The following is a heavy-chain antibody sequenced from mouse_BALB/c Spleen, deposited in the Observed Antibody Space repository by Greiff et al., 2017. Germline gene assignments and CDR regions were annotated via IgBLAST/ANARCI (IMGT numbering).Heavy chain of an antibody. CDR1: GYSITSDYA. V-gene: IGHV3-2*02. CDR2: ISYGGST. J-gene: IGHJ2*01. Sequence: DVKLQESGPGLVKPSQSLSLTCTVTGYSITSDYAWNWIRQFPGNKLEWMGYISYGGSTSYNPSLNSRISITRDTSKNQFFLQLNSVTTEDTATYYCARKGTMIPFDYWGQGTTLTVSS. D-gene: IGHD2-4*01. CDR3: ARKGTMIPFDY.